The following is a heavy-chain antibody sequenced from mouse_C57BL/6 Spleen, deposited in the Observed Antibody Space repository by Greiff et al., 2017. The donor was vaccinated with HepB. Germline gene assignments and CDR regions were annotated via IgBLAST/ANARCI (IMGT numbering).Heavy chain of an antibody. CDR3: ARETTVVATGGYFDV. D-gene: IGHD1-1*01. J-gene: IGHJ1*03. CDR1: GYTFTDYY. V-gene: IGHV1-19*01. Sequence: VQLKQSGPVLVKPGASVKMSCKASGYTFTDYYMNWVKQSHGKSLEWIGVINPYNGGTSYNQKFKGKATLTVDKSSSTAYMELNSLTSEDSAVYYCARETTVVATGGYFDVWGTGTTVTVSS. CDR2: INPYNGGT.